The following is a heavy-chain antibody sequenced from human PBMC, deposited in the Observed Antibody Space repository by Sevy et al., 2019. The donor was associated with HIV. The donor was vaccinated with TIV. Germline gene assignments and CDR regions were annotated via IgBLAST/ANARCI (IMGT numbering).Heavy chain of an antibody. J-gene: IGHJ6*02. D-gene: IGHD3-3*01. CDR1: GYTLNNYG. Sequence: ASVKVSCKASGYTLNNYGISWVRQAPGQGLEWIGWITAYKDNTNYAQNFQGRFTMTTDTSTSTAYMELRSLRSDDTAVYYCTRVDPYYEFGDVWGQGTTVTVSS. V-gene: IGHV1-18*01. CDR2: ITAYKDNT. CDR3: TRVDPYYEFGDV.